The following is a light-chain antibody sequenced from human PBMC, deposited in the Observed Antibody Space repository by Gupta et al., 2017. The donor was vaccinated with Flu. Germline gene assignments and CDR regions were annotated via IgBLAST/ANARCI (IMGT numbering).Light chain of an antibody. V-gene: IGLV1-44*01. Sequence: QSVLTQPPSASGAPVPRVTISCSGSSSNIGNNPVSWYQHLAGTAPKFLIYSNNQRPSGVPDRFSASKSGTSASLTTXGXQSEDEXDYYCATWDDSLNGWVFGGGTKLTVL. CDR1: SSNIGNNP. J-gene: IGLJ3*02. CDR2: SNN. CDR3: ATWDDSLNGWV.